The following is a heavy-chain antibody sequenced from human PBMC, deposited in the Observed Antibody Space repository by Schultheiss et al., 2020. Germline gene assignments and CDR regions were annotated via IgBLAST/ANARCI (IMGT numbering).Heavy chain of an antibody. CDR2: IGGSGGTI. D-gene: IGHD6-13*01. CDR3: AKPHQTQQLVLGY. CDR1: GFTFKNYA. J-gene: IGHJ4*02. Sequence: GGSLRLSCAASGFTFKNYAMTWVRQGPGKGLEWVSVIGGSGGTIFYADSVKGRFTISRDNSKNTVYLQMNSLRAEDTAVYYCAKPHQTQQLVLGYWGQGTLVTVSS. V-gene: IGHV3-23*01.